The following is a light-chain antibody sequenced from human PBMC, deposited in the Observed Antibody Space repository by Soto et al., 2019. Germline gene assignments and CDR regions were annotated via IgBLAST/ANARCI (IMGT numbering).Light chain of an antibody. Sequence: EIVMTQSPATLSVSPGERATLSCRASQSVSSNLAWYQQKPGQAPRLLIYDASTMDTGIPARFSGSGSGTEFTLTISSLQAEDFAVYYCQQYNNWPPSFGQGTKVEIK. V-gene: IGKV3-15*01. CDR1: QSVSSN. CDR3: QQYNNWPPS. CDR2: DAS. J-gene: IGKJ1*01.